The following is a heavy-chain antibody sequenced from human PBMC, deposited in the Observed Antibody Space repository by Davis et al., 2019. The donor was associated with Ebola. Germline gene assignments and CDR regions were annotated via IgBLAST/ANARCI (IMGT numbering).Heavy chain of an antibody. Sequence: ASVKVSCKASGYTFTGYYMHWVRQAPGQGLEWMGWINPNSGGTNYAQKFQGRVTMTRDTSISTAYMELSRLRSDDTAVYYCAREQTFGTTVTMVDLMGWFDPWGQGTLVTVSS. V-gene: IGHV1-2*02. CDR1: GYTFTGYY. J-gene: IGHJ5*02. CDR3: AREQTFGTTVTMVDLMGWFDP. D-gene: IGHD4-17*01. CDR2: INPNSGGT.